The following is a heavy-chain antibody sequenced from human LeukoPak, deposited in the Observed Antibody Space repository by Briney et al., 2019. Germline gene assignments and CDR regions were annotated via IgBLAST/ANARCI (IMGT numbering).Heavy chain of an antibody. J-gene: IGHJ4*02. Sequence: SETLSLTCTVSGVSISSSSYYWNRIRQPPGKGLEWIGNIKYGGSTYYNPSLKSRVTISVDTSKNQFSLKLSSVTAADTAVFYCARRIGGSAEIDYWGQGTLVTVSS. D-gene: IGHD1-26*01. CDR2: IKYGGST. V-gene: IGHV4-39*01. CDR1: GVSISSSSYY. CDR3: ARRIGGSAEIDY.